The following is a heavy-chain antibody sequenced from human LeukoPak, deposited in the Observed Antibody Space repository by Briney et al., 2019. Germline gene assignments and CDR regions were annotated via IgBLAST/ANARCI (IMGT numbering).Heavy chain of an antibody. CDR3: ARHVEGAVGDYYYYYMDV. D-gene: IGHD6-19*01. CDR2: IYYSGST. Sequence: PSETLSLTCTVSGGSISSSSYYWGWIRQPPGKGRYWIGSIYYSGSTYYNPSLKSRVTVSVDTSKNQFSLKLSSVTAADTAVYYCARHVEGAVGDYYYYYMDVWGKGTTVTVSS. CDR1: GGSISSSSYY. J-gene: IGHJ6*03. V-gene: IGHV4-39*01.